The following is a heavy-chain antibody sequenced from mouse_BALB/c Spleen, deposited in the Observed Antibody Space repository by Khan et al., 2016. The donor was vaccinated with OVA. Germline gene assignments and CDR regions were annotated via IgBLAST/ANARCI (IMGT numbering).Heavy chain of an antibody. CDR3: ARPYYGRAWFAY. V-gene: IGHV2-9*02. J-gene: IGHJ3*01. Sequence: QVQLKESGPGLVAPSQSLSITCTVSGFSLTNYGVHWVRQSPGKGLEWLGVMWAGGSTNYNSALMSRLNITKDNSKSQIFLKVNSLQTDDTAMDYCARPYYGRAWFAYWGQGTLVTVSA. CDR2: MWAGGST. CDR1: GFSLTNYG. D-gene: IGHD1-1*01.